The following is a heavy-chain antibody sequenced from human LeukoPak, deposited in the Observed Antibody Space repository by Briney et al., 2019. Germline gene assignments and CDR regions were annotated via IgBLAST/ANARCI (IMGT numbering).Heavy chain of an antibody. J-gene: IGHJ6*02. Sequence: PGGSLRLSCAASGFTVSSNYMSWVRQAPGKGLEWVSVIYSGGSTYYADSVKGRFTISRDNSKNTLYLQMNSLRAEDTAVYYCARESPTVVYGMDVWGQGTTVTVSS. CDR2: IYSGGST. V-gene: IGHV3-53*01. CDR1: GFTVSSNY. CDR3: ARESPTVVYGMDV. D-gene: IGHD4-23*01.